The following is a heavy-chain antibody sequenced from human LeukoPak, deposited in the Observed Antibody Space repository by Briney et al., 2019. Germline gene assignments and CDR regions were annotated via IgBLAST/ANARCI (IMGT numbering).Heavy chain of an antibody. Sequence: SETLSLTCTVSGGPMSNDGYYWSRIRQRPGKGLEWIGYIHFNGATYYNPSLKSRVTISVDTSKNQFSLNLNSVTAADTAVYYCARDRNDFWSGPFDCWGQGTLVTVSS. D-gene: IGHD3-3*01. V-gene: IGHV4-31*03. CDR3: ARDRNDFWSGPFDC. CDR1: GGPMSNDGYY. J-gene: IGHJ4*02. CDR2: IHFNGAT.